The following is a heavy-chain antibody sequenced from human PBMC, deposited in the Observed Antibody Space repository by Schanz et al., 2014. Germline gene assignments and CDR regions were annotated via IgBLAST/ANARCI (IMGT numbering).Heavy chain of an antibody. V-gene: IGHV1-46*01. J-gene: IGHJ4*02. D-gene: IGHD3-10*01. CDR3: ARDPQYYYGSGRGY. CDR1: EYTFTRHY. CDR2: IHSTGGTT. Sequence: QVQLVQSGAEVKKPGTAVKVSCKASEYTFTRHYMHWVRQAPGQGLEWMGIIHSTGGTTSHAQKFQGRVTITADISTSTAYMELISLTSEDTAVYYCARDPQYYYGSGRGYWGQGTLVTVST.